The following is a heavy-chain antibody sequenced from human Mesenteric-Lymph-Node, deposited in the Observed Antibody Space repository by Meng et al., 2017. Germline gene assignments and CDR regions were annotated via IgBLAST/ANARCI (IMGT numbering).Heavy chain of an antibody. D-gene: IGHD2-21*01. Sequence: QVQLQASGPGPVKPSDTLSLTCAVSGGTMSSGNYYWSWIRQPPGKGLEWIGYIHHSGSAYYNPSLKSRVSISVDTSKNQFSLNLNSMTAADTAVYYCASFDHIPRRNYFDYWGQGTLVTVSS. CDR3: ASFDHIPRRNYFDY. CDR2: IHHSGSA. CDR1: GGTMSSGNYY. J-gene: IGHJ4*02. V-gene: IGHV4-30-4*02.